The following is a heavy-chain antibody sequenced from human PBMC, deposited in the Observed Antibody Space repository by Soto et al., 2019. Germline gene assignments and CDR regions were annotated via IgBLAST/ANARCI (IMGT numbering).Heavy chain of an antibody. CDR3: AMQKKFLDYRGPNDY. CDR1: GFTFSGYG. J-gene: IGHJ4*02. V-gene: IGHV3-30*03. D-gene: IGHD4-17*01. Sequence: PGGSLRLSCAASGFTFSGYGMHWVRQAPGKGLEWVAVISYDGSNKYYADSVKGRFTISRDNSKNTLYLQMNSLRAEDTAVYYCAMQKKFLDYRGPNDYWGQGTLVTVSA. CDR2: ISYDGSNK.